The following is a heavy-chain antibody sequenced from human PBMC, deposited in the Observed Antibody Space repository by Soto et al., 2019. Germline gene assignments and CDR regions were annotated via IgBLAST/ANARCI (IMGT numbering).Heavy chain of an antibody. V-gene: IGHV3-30*18. D-gene: IGHD3-22*01. CDR3: AKDLTVIIVVISSGMDV. Sequence: GSLRLSCAASGFTFSSFGMHWVRQAPGKGLEWVAVISNDGNNNFYADSVKGRFTISRDNSKNTLYLQMNSLRAEDTAVYYCAKDLTVIIVVISSGMDVWGQGTTVTVSS. CDR1: GFTFSSFG. CDR2: ISNDGNNN. J-gene: IGHJ6*02.